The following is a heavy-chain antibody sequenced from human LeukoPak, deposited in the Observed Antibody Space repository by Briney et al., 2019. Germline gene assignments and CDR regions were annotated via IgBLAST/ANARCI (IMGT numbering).Heavy chain of an antibody. Sequence: PGGSLRLSCGASGFTFSNYGMHWVRQAPGKGLEWVAFIRYDGRNKYYADSVKGRFTISRDNSKNTLYLQMNSLRAEDTAVYYCAKDQGQWLPTVDPWGQGTLVTVSS. CDR1: GFTFSNYG. V-gene: IGHV3-30*02. D-gene: IGHD6-19*01. CDR2: IRYDGRNK. J-gene: IGHJ5*02. CDR3: AKDQGQWLPTVDP.